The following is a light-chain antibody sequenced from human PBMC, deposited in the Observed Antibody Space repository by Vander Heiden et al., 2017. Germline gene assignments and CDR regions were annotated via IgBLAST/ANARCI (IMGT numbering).Light chain of an antibody. J-gene: IGLJ2*01. V-gene: IGLV3-19*01. Sequence: SELTQDSDLPVALGQTVRIRSQGDSLRNYFAGWYQQEPGQTPVIVIYGKNNRPSGIPGRFSGSRSGDTASLTIMGVQAEDEADYYCNSRDSSSNHAVFGGGTKLTV. CDR2: GKN. CDR1: SLRNYF. CDR3: NSRDSSSNHAV.